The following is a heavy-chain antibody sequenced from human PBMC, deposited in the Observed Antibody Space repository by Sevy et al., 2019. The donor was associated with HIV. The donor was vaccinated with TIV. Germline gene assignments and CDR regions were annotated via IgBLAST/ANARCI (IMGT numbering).Heavy chain of an antibody. V-gene: IGHV3-30*18. J-gene: IGHJ6*02. CDR1: AFTFRRYG. CDR2: ISYDGDNK. CDR3: AKGDFWSGFGGLYGMDV. Sequence: GGSLRLSCAASAFTFRRYGMHWVRQAPGKGLEWVAVISYDGDNKYYVDSVKGRFTISRDNSKNTLHLQMNSLRTEDTAVYYCAKGDFWSGFGGLYGMDVWGQRTTVTVSS. D-gene: IGHD3-3*01.